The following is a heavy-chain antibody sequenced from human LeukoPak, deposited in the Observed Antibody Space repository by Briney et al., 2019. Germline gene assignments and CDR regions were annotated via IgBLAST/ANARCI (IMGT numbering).Heavy chain of an antibody. CDR2: ISGSGGST. V-gene: IGHV3-23*01. D-gene: IGHD6-13*01. CDR1: GFTFSSYA. CDR3: AKSQQLYYYYGMDV. Sequence: GGSLRLSCAASGFTFSSYAMSWVRQAPGKGLEWVSAISGSGGSTYYADSVKGRFTISRDNSKNTLYLQMNSLRAEDTAVYYCAKSQQLYYYYGMDVWGQGTTVTVSS. J-gene: IGHJ6*02.